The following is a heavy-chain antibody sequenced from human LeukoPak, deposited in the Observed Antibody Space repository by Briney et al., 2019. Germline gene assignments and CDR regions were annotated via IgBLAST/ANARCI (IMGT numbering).Heavy chain of an antibody. J-gene: IGHJ4*02. CDR2: FIPILDTT. D-gene: IGHD5-12*01. V-gene: IGHV1-69*05. CDR1: GGSFNNYV. Sequence: SVKVSCKASGGSFNNYVVTWVRQAPGQGLEWMGGFIPILDTTNYAPNFQGRVTITTDESSTTAYMELSSLKWEDTALYYCARSNDYDYHFNYWGQGTLVTVSS. CDR3: ARSNDYDYHFNY.